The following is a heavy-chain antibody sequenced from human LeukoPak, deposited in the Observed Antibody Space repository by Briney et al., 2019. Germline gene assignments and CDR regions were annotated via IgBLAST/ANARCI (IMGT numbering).Heavy chain of an antibody. J-gene: IGHJ6*02. CDR1: GFAFSTYC. CDR3: ARGHYGDTYGMDV. V-gene: IGHV3-7*01. CDR2: IKQDGGEK. D-gene: IGHD4-17*01. Sequence: PGGSLRLSCAASGFAFSTYCMRWVRRAPGKGLEWVANIKQDGGEKYYVDSVKGRFTISRDNTKNSLYLQMNSLRAEDTTVYYCARGHYGDTYGMDVWGQGTAVTVSS.